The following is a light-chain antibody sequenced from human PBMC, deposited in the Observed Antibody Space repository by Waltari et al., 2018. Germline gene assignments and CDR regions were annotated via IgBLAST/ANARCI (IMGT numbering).Light chain of an antibody. J-gene: IGLJ3*02. CDR3: SSYGGSNNFVL. Sequence: QSALTQPPSASGSPGQSVTISCPGTSSHLGRSKYVLWYQQHPGKAPKPIIYDVSKRPSGVSDRCSGSKSGSTASLTVSGLQAEDGADYYCSSYGGSNNFVLFGGGTKLTVL. V-gene: IGLV2-8*01. CDR2: DVS. CDR1: SSHLGRSKY.